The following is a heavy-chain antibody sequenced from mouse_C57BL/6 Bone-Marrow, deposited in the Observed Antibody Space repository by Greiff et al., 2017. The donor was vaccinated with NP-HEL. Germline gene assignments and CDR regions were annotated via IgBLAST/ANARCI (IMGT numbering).Heavy chain of an antibody. CDR2: IDPENGDT. CDR3: TALTTVVGAMDY. D-gene: IGHD1-1*01. CDR1: GFNITDDY. J-gene: IGHJ4*01. V-gene: IGHV14-4*01. Sequence: EVQLVESGAELVRPGASVKLSCTASGFNITDDYMHWVKQRPEQGLEWIGWIDPENGDTEYASKFQGKATITADTSSNTAYLQLSSLTSEDTAVYYCTALTTVVGAMDYWGQGTSVTVSS.